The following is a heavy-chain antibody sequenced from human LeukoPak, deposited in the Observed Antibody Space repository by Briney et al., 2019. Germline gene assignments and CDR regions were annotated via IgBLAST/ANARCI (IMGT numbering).Heavy chain of an antibody. CDR3: ASQLAGSYYAVSDY. V-gene: IGHV1-46*01. CDR1: GYSFTCYH. Sequence: ASVKVSCKASGYSFTCYHMHWVRQAPGQGLEWMGIINPSGGSTSYAQKFQGRVTMTRDTSTSTVYMELSSLRSEDTAVYYCASQLAGSYYAVSDYWGQGTLVTVSS. J-gene: IGHJ4*02. CDR2: INPSGGST. D-gene: IGHD3-10*01.